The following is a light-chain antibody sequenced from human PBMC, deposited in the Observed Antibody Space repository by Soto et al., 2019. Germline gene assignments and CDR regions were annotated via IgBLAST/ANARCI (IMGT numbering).Light chain of an antibody. Sequence: QSVLTQPPSASGTPGQRVTMSCSGSSSNIGTNTVNWYQQLPGTAPKLLIHSNNQRPSGVPDRFSGSKSGTSASLAISGLQSEDEADYYCAAWDDSLNGVVFGGGTKLTVL. CDR2: SNN. J-gene: IGLJ2*01. V-gene: IGLV1-44*01. CDR3: AAWDDSLNGVV. CDR1: SSNIGTNT.